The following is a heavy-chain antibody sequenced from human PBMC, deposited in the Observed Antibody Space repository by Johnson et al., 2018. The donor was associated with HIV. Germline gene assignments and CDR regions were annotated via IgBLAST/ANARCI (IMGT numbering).Heavy chain of an antibody. CDR1: GFIFRNYW. V-gene: IGHV3-30*03. CDR2: ISYDGSNK. CDR3: ARDDGSGIRVKGAFDI. Sequence: QEQLEESGGGLVQPGGSLRLSCEASGFIFRNYWMNWVRQAPGKGLEWVALISYDGSNKYYADSVKGRFTISRDNSKNTLYLQMNSLRPEDTAVYYCARDDGSGIRVKGAFDIWGQGTWVAVSS. D-gene: IGHD3-10*01. J-gene: IGHJ3*02.